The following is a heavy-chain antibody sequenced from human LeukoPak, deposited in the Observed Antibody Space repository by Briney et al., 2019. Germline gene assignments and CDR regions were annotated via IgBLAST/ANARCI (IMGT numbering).Heavy chain of an antibody. CDR3: AIKEPLNYYYYGMDV. CDR1: GYTFTSNY. CDR2: IYPRDGST. Sequence: ASVKVSCKVSGYTFTSNYIHWVRQAPGQGLEWMGMIYPRDGSTSYAQKFQGRVTVTRDTSTSTQHTQLSGLRSEDTPVYYCAIKEPLNYYYYGMDVWGQGTTVTVSS. V-gene: IGHV1-46*01. D-gene: IGHD2-8*01. J-gene: IGHJ6*02.